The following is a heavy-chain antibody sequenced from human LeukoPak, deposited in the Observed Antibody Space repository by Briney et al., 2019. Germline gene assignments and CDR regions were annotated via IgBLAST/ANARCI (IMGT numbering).Heavy chain of an antibody. Sequence: ASVKVSCKASGYTFTSYGISWVRQAPGQGLEWMGWISAYNGNTNYAQKLQGRVTMTTDTSTSTAYMELRSLRSDDTAVYYCAGGVPMVRGVIPFDYWGQGTLVTVSS. CDR1: GYTFTSYG. CDR2: ISAYNGNT. J-gene: IGHJ4*02. CDR3: AGGVPMVRGVIPFDY. V-gene: IGHV1-18*01. D-gene: IGHD3-10*01.